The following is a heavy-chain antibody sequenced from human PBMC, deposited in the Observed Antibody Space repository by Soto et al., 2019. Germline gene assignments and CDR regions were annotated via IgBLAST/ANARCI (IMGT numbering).Heavy chain of an antibody. D-gene: IGHD3-16*01. CDR2: ISYDGTNK. CDR1: GFTFSSYA. J-gene: IGHJ4*02. V-gene: IGHV3-30-3*01. CDR3: ASWGTLDDF. Sequence: GGSLRLSCTASGFTFSSYAMNWVRQAPGKGLEWVAVISYDGTNKYHAPSVKGRFTVSRDNSKNTLYLQMNSLRPEDTAVYSCASWGTLDDFWGQGTLVTVS.